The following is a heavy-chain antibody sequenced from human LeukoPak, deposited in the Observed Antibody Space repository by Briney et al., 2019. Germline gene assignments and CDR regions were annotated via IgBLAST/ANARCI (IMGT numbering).Heavy chain of an antibody. V-gene: IGHV3-48*04. J-gene: IGHJ4*02. CDR3: ASAKIAVAGFFFDY. Sequence: GGSLRLSCAASGFTFSSYSMNWVRQAPRKGLEWVSYISSSSSTIYYADSVKGRFTISRDNAKNSLYLQMNSLRAEDTAVYYCASAKIAVAGFFFDYWGQGTLVTVSS. D-gene: IGHD6-19*01. CDR2: ISSSSSTI. CDR1: GFTFSSYS.